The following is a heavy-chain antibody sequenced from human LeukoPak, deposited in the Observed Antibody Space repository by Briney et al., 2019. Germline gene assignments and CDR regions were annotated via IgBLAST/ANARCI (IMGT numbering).Heavy chain of an antibody. J-gene: IGHJ6*02. D-gene: IGHD4-23*01. CDR2: TYYRSKWYN. CDR3: ARDNGYGGNSEGDKLNYYYGMDV. V-gene: IGHV6-1*01. CDR1: GDSVSSNSAA. Sequence: SQTLSLTCAISGDSVSSNSAAWNWIRQSPSRGLEWLGRTYYRSKWYNDYAVSVKSRITINPDTSKNQFSLQLNSVTPEDTAVYYCARDNGYGGNSEGDKLNYYYGMDVWGQGTTVTVSS.